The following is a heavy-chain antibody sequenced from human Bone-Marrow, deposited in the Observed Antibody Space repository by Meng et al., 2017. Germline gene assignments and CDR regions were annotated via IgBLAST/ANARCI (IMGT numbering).Heavy chain of an antibody. D-gene: IGHD5-18*01. CDR1: GFSFSSYH. CDR2: ITSSSNSI. CDR3: ASGYHRPFDY. J-gene: IGHJ4*02. Sequence: GGSLRLSCEASGFSFSSYHMNWVRQAPGKGLEWVSSITSSSNSINNADSVKGRFTVSRDNAKNSLYLQMNSLRAEDTAVYYCASGYHRPFDYWGQGTLVTVSS. V-gene: IGHV3-21*01.